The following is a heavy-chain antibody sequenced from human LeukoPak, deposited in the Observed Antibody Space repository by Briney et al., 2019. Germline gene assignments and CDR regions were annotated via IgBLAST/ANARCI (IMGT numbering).Heavy chain of an antibody. CDR3: ARDGYCGGDCYPLWYYYYGMDV. D-gene: IGHD2-21*02. CDR1: GVTFSNYV. CDR2: ISGSGVGT. V-gene: IGHV3-23*01. Sequence: GGSLRLSCAASGVTFSNYVMSWVRQAPGKGLEWVSAISGSGVGTYYADSVKGRFTISRDNSKNTLYLQMNSLRAEDTAVYYCARDGYCGGDCYPLWYYYYGMDVWGQGTTVTVSS. J-gene: IGHJ6*02.